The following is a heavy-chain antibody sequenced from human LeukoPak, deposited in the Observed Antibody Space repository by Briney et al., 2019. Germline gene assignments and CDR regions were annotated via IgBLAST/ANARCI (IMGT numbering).Heavy chain of an antibody. D-gene: IGHD3-22*01. V-gene: IGHV3-23*01. CDR1: GFTFSSYG. J-gene: IGHJ4*02. CDR2: ISGSGGST. Sequence: PGGSLRLSCAASGFTFSSYGMSWVRQAPGKVLEWVSAISGSGGSTYYADSVKGRFTISRDNSKNTLYLQMNSLRAEDTAVYYCAKDDTVVVPAVRYYYDSSGYFGSPIDYWGQGTLVTVSS. CDR3: AKDDTVVVPAVRYYYDSSGYFGSPIDY.